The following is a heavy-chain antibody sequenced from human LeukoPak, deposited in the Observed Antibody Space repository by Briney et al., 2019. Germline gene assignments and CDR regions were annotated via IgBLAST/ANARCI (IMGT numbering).Heavy chain of an antibody. V-gene: IGHV1-2*02. Sequence: ASVTVSCTASGYTFTVYYMHWVRQAPGQGLGWVGWINPNSGGTNYAQKFQGRVTMTRDTAISTAYMELSRLRSDDTAVYYCAREEDDFWSGSVIGYWGQGTLVTVSS. CDR2: INPNSGGT. D-gene: IGHD3-3*01. CDR3: AREEDDFWSGSVIGY. CDR1: GYTFTVYY. J-gene: IGHJ4*02.